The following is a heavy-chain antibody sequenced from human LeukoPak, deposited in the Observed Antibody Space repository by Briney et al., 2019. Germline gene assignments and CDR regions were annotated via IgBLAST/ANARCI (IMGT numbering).Heavy chain of an antibody. J-gene: IGHJ3*02. Sequence: PSETLSLTCTVSGGSISSYYWSWIRQPAGKGLEWIERIYTSGSTNYNPSLKSRVTISVDTSKNQFSLKLSSVTAADTAVYYCAGYSSSYKNAFDIWGQGTMVTVSS. V-gene: IGHV4-4*07. D-gene: IGHD6-13*01. CDR1: GGSISSYY. CDR2: IYTSGST. CDR3: AGYSSSYKNAFDI.